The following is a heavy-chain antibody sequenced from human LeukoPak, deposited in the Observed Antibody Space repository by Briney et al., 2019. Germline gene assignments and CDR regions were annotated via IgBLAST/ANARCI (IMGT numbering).Heavy chain of an antibody. Sequence: GRSLRLSCAASGFTFSSYGMHWVRQAPGKGLEWVAVISHDGSNKYYADSVKGRFTISRDNSKNTLYLQMNSLRAEDTAVYYCAKDPAGGYDSSGYPDYWGQGTLVTVSS. CDR1: GFTFSSYG. V-gene: IGHV3-30*18. CDR2: ISHDGSNK. J-gene: IGHJ4*02. D-gene: IGHD3-22*01. CDR3: AKDPAGGYDSSGYPDY.